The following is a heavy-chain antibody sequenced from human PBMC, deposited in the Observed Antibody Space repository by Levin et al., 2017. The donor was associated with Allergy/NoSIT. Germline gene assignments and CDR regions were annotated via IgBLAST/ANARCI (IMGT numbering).Heavy chain of an antibody. Sequence: PSETLSLTCTVSGGSISSSSYYWGWIRQPPGKGLEWIGSIYYSGSTYYNPSLKSRVTISVDTSKNQFSLKLSSVTAADTAVYYCARMRFGVESGFDYWGQGTLVTVSS. D-gene: IGHD3-10*01. J-gene: IGHJ4*02. CDR3: ARMRFGVESGFDY. V-gene: IGHV4-39*07. CDR2: IYYSGST. CDR1: GGSISSSSYY.